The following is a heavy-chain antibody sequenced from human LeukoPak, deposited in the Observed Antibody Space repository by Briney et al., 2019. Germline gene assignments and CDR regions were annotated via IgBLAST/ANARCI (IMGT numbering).Heavy chain of an antibody. CDR3: ATEGGSGSYYGTDAFDM. D-gene: IGHD3-10*01. CDR1: GFSFTNTW. V-gene: IGHV3-15*01. J-gene: IGHJ3*02. Sequence: PGVSLRLSCEASGFSFTNTWMSWVRQAPGKGLEWVGRIKCKADDGTTDYAEPVQGRLTISRDNPENTLPLQMNSLKTEDTAVYYCATEGGSGSYYGTDAFDMWGQGTMVTVSS. CDR2: IKCKADDGTT.